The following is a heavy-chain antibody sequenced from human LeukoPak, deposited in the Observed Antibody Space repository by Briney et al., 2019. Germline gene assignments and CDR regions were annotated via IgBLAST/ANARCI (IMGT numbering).Heavy chain of an antibody. CDR2: MYYSGTT. Sequence: PSETLSLTCTVSGGSISSSSYYWGWIRQPPGEGLEWIGSMYYSGTTYYSPSLQSRATISVDTSKNQFSLKLISVTAADTAVYYCARDYVRGNYPDYFDCWGQGTLVTVSS. J-gene: IGHJ4*02. V-gene: IGHV4-39*07. CDR3: ARDYVRGNYPDYFDC. CDR1: GGSISSSSYY. D-gene: IGHD3-10*02.